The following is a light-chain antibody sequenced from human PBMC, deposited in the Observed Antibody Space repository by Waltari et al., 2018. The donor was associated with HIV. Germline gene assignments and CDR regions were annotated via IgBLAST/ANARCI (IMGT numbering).Light chain of an antibody. CDR1: SSDVGGYDY. J-gene: IGLJ1*01. CDR2: EVS. Sequence: QSALTQSASVSGSPGQSITISCTGTSSDVGGYDYVSWYQQHPGKAPKLMIYEVSHPPSGVSTRFSGSKSGNTASLIISGLQAEDEADYYCTSYTSSTTLVFGTGTKVTVL. V-gene: IGLV2-14*01. CDR3: TSYTSSTTLV.